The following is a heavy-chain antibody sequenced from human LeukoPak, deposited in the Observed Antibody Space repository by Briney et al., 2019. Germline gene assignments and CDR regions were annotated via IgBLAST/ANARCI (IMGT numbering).Heavy chain of an antibody. J-gene: IGHJ2*01. CDR1: EFTFSSYS. CDR2: ISSSSSYI. V-gene: IGHV3-21*01. D-gene: IGHD2-2*01. CDR3: ARDDCSSTSCYWYFDL. Sequence: PGGSLRLSCAASEFTFSSYSMNWVRQAPGKGLEWVSSISSSSSYIYYADSVKGRFTISRDNAKNSLYLQMNSLRAEDTAVYYCARDDCSSTSCYWYFDLWGRGTLVTVSS.